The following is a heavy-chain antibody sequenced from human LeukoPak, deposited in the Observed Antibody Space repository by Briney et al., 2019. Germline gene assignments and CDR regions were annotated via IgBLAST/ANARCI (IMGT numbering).Heavy chain of an antibody. CDR2: TYYGSKWYN. CDR3: ARDAQLGGDHYPSAFDI. J-gene: IGHJ3*02. CDR1: GDSVSSNSAA. V-gene: IGHV6-1*01. Sequence: SQTLSLTCATSGDSVSSNSAAWNWIRQSPSRGLEWLGRTYYGSKWYNDYAVSVKSRITINPDTSKNQFSLQLNSVTPEDTAVYYCARDAQLGGDHYPSAFDIWGQGTMVTVSS. D-gene: IGHD2-21*02.